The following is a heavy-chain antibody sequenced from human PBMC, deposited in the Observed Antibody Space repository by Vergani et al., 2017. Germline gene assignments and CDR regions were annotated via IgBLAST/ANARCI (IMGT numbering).Heavy chain of an antibody. V-gene: IGHV5-51*01. CDR3: ARVVVVPAATAGTGAGYYYYGMDV. Sequence: EVQLVQSGAEVKKPGESLKISCKGSGYSFTSYWIGWVRQMPGKGLEWMGIIYPGDSDTRYSPSFQGQVTISADKSISTAYLQGSSLKASDTAMYYCARVVVVPAATAGTGAGYYYYGMDVWGQGP. J-gene: IGHJ6*02. CDR1: GYSFTSYW. D-gene: IGHD2-2*01. CDR2: IYPGDSDT.